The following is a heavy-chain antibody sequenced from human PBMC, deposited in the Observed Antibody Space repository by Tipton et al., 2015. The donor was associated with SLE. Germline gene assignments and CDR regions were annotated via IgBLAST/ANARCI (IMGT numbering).Heavy chain of an antibody. D-gene: IGHD2-2*01. CDR2: IIPIIGIT. Sequence: QSGAEVKEPGSSVKVSCKASGDTFNTYAFTWVRQAPGQGLEWMGAIIPIIGITKDAQDSQDRVAISTDESPNTAFMGRTSLTSDDTAVYLCARGRDQLPASDYWGQGTLVTVSS. CDR3: ARGRDQLPASDY. J-gene: IGHJ4*02. CDR1: GDTFNTYA. V-gene: IGHV1-69*05.